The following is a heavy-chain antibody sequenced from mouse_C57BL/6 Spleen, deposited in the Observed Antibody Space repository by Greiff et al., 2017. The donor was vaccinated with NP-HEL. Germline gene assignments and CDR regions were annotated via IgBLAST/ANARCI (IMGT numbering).Heavy chain of an antibody. D-gene: IGHD2-4*01. CDR1: GFTFSSYA. CDR2: ISSGGDYI. V-gene: IGHV5-9-1*02. CDR3: TGSYDYDAWFAY. Sequence: EVKVEESGEGLVKPGGSLKLSCAASGFTFSSYAMSWVRQTPEKRLEWVAYISSGGDYIYYADTVKGRFTISRDNARNTLYLQMSSLKSEDTAMYYCTGSYDYDAWFAYWGQGTLVTVSA. J-gene: IGHJ3*01.